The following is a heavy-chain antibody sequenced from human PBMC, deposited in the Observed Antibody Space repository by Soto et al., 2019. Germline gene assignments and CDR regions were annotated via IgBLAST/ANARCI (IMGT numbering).Heavy chain of an antibody. V-gene: IGHV4-30-4*08. D-gene: IGHD6-13*01. CDR1: GGSIRSSYYY. J-gene: IGHJ4*01. CDR3: ARVIITATGTSGFDS. CDR2: VYYSEST. Sequence: PSETLSLTCTVSGGSIRSSYYYWSWIRQTPGKGLEWIGYVYYSESTYYNPSLQSRGFISIDTSKNQFSLTLSSVTAADTAVYYCARVIITATGTSGFDSWGQGTLVTVSS.